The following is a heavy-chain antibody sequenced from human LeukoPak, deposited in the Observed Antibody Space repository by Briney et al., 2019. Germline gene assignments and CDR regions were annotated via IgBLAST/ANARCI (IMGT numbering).Heavy chain of an antibody. CDR1: GFTFSSYA. Sequence: GSLRLSCAASGFTFSSYAMSWVRQAPGKGLEWVSAISGSGGSTYYADSVKGRFTISRDNSKNTLYLQMNSLRAEDTAVYYCAKAPKYYYGSGSYFDYWGQGTLVTVSS. D-gene: IGHD3-10*01. V-gene: IGHV3-23*01. CDR3: AKAPKYYYGSGSYFDY. CDR2: ISGSGGST. J-gene: IGHJ4*02.